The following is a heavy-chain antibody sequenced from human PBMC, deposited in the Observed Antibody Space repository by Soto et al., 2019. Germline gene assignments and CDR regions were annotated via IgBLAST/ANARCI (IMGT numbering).Heavy chain of an antibody. D-gene: IGHD6-6*01. V-gene: IGHV4-34*01. CDR1: GGSFSGYY. CDR3: ARYSSSSDFWFDP. CDR2: INHSGST. Sequence: KPSESLSLTCAVYGGSFSGYYWSWIRQPPGKGLEWIGEINHSGSTNYNPSLKSRVTISVDTSKNQFSLKLSSVTAADTAVYYCARYSSSSDFWFDPWGQGTLVTVSS. J-gene: IGHJ5*02.